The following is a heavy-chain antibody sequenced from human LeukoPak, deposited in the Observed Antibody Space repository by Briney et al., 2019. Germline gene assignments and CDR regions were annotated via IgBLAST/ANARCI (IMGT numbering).Heavy chain of an antibody. Sequence: ASVKVSCKASGYTFTGYYMHWVRQAPGQGLEWMGWINPNSGGTNYAQKFQGRVTMTRDTSISTAYMELSRLRSDDTAVYYCARDQFTIFGVVIITLFDYWGQETLVTVSS. CDR2: INPNSGGT. D-gene: IGHD3-3*01. V-gene: IGHV1-2*02. CDR3: ARDQFTIFGVVIITLFDY. J-gene: IGHJ4*02. CDR1: GYTFTGYY.